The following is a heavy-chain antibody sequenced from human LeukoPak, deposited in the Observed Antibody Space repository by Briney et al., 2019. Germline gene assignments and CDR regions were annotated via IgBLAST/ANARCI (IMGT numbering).Heavy chain of an antibody. D-gene: IGHD1-26*01. CDR3: ARYSGSYGGPWFDP. J-gene: IGHJ5*02. CDR1: GGSISSGDYY. CDR2: IYYSGST. V-gene: IGHV4-30-4*01. Sequence: SETLSLTRTVSGGSISSGDYYWSWIRQPPGKGLEWIGYIYYSGSTYYNPSLKSRVTISVDTSKNQFSLKLSSVTAADTAVYYCARYSGSYGGPWFDPWGQGTLVTVSS.